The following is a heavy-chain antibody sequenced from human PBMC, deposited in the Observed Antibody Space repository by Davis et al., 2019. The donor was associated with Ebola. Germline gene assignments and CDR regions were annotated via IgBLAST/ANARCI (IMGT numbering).Heavy chain of an antibody. CDR3: AKDVSLSGIAVAGTTFHY. D-gene: IGHD6-19*01. Sequence: GESLKISCATSGFTFSSCWMHWVRQAPGKGLVWVSRINGDGSSTNYADSVKGRFTISRDNAKSTLYLQMNSLRAEDTALYYCAKDVSLSGIAVAGTTFHYWGQGTLVTVSS. CDR2: INGDGSST. V-gene: IGHV3-74*01. J-gene: IGHJ4*02. CDR1: GFTFSSCW.